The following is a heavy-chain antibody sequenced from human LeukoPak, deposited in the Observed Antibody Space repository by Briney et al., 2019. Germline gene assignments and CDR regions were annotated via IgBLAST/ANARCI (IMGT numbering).Heavy chain of an antibody. CDR2: ISSSVSTI. J-gene: IGHJ6*04. V-gene: IGHV3-48*03. CDR3: ARDGSSWYGMDV. Sequence: GGSLRLSCAASGFTFSSYEMNWVRQAPGEGREWVSYISSSVSTIYYADSVKGRFTISRDNAKNSLYLQLKRLRAEDTAVYYCARDGSSWYGMDVWGKGTTVTVSS. CDR1: GFTFSSYE. D-gene: IGHD6-13*01.